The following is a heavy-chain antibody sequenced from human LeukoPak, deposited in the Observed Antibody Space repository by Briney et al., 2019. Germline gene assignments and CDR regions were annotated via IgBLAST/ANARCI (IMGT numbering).Heavy chain of an antibody. D-gene: IGHD2-15*01. CDR3: ARKGVVALNWFDP. V-gene: IGHV3-11*01. CDR2: ISSSGSTI. CDR1: GFTFSDYY. Sequence: PGGSLRLSCAASGFTFSDYYMSWIRQAQGKGLEWVSYISSSGSTIYYADSVKGRFTISRDNAKNSLYLQMNSLRAEDTAVYYCARKGVVALNWFDPWGQGTLVTVSS. J-gene: IGHJ5*02.